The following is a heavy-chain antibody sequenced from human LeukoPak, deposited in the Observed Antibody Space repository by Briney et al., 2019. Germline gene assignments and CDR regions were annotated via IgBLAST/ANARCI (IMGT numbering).Heavy chain of an antibody. J-gene: IGHJ4*02. V-gene: IGHV3-23*01. Sequence: GGCLRLSCAASGFTFSDYAVTWVRQAPGKGLEWVSSITGDTTYTYYADSMKGRFTIYRDNSKNTLYLQMNSLRVGDTAVYYCVRDGGGTTPYDCWGQGTLVTVSS. D-gene: IGHD1-7*01. CDR2: ITGDTTYT. CDR3: VRDGGGTTPYDC. CDR1: GFTFSDYA.